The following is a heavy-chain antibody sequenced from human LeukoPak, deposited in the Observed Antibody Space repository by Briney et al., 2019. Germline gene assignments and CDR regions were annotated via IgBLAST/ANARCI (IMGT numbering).Heavy chain of an antibody. J-gene: IGHJ4*02. CDR1: GGSISSGGYY. Sequence: SETLSLTCTVSGGSISSGGYYWSWIRQHPGKGLEWIGYIYYSGSTYYNPSLKSRVTISVDTSKNQLSLKLSSVTAADTAVYYCARGVATIADYFDYWGQGTLVTVSS. D-gene: IGHD5-12*01. V-gene: IGHV4-31*03. CDR2: IYYSGST. CDR3: ARGVATIADYFDY.